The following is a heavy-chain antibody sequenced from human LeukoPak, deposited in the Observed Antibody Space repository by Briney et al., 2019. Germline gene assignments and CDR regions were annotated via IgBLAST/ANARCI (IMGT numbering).Heavy chain of an antibody. J-gene: IGHJ4*02. CDR3: ARDGSSTGWYLY. CDR2: IYHSGSA. Sequence: PSETLSLTCAVSGYSISSGYYWGWIRQPPGKGLEWIGSIYHSGSAYYNPSLKSRVTISVDTSKNQFSLKLSSVTAADTAVYYCARDGSSTGWYLYWGQGALVTVPS. V-gene: IGHV4-38-2*02. CDR1: GYSISSGYY. D-gene: IGHD6-19*01.